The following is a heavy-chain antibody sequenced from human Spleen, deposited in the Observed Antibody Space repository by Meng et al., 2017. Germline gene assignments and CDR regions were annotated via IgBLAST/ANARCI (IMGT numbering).Heavy chain of an antibody. Sequence: EVQLVESGGRLVQPGGSLRLSCAASGFTFSRYWMHWVHQVPGQGLVWVSRINPDGSSTSYADSVKGRFTISRDNAKNTLYLQMTSLRAEDTAVHYCSKDYTGSDDYWGQGTLVTVSS. V-gene: IGHV3-74*01. CDR2: INPDGSST. CDR1: GFTFSRYW. J-gene: IGHJ4*02. CDR3: SKDYTGSDDY. D-gene: IGHD5-12*01.